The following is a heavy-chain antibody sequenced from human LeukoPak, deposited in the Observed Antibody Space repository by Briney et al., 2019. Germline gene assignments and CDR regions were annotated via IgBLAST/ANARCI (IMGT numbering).Heavy chain of an antibody. D-gene: IGHD6-13*01. Sequence: PGGSLRLSCAASGFSFSSYWMSWVRQTPAKGLEFVANMNPDGSVRNYMDSVKGRFTISRDNAKKSVYLEMNSLRADDTAVYHCARDPGSSSFDLWGQGTLVTVSS. CDR2: MNPDGSVR. V-gene: IGHV3-7*01. CDR1: GFSFSSYW. J-gene: IGHJ4*02. CDR3: ARDPGSSSFDL.